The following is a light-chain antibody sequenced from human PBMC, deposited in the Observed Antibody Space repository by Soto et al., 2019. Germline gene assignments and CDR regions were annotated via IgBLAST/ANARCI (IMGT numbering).Light chain of an antibody. J-gene: IGKJ1*01. V-gene: IGKV3-15*01. CDR3: QQDNNWPTT. Sequence: DIVMTQSPATLSVSPGERATLSCRAGQSVRGDIAWYQQRRGQAPRLLIYGASTRATGIPARFSGSGSGTEFTLNISSLQSEDFAVYSGQQDNNWPTTFGQGTKV. CDR1: QSVRGD. CDR2: GAS.